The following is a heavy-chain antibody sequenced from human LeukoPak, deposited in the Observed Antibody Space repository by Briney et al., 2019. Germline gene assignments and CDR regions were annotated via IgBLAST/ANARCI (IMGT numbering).Heavy chain of an antibody. V-gene: IGHV4-4*07. CDR3: ARGMAAAYDYNWFDP. CDR2: IYASGTT. Sequence: SETLSLTCTVSGGSINDYYWSWIRQPAGKELEWIGRIYASGTTRFNPSLKSRVNMSVDTTKNQFSLKLSSVTAADTAVYFCARGMAAAYDYNWFDPWGQGILVTVSS. J-gene: IGHJ5*02. CDR1: GGSINDYY. D-gene: IGHD5-12*01.